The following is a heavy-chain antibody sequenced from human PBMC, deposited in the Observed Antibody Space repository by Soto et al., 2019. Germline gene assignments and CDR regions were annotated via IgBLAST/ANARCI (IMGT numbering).Heavy chain of an antibody. V-gene: IGHV3-15*01. CDR2: IKSKTDGGTA. D-gene: IGHD2-8*01. Sequence: EVQLGESGGGLVKPGGSLRLSCAASGFTFDNAWMSWVRQAPVKGLEWVGRIKSKTDGGTADYAAPVKGRFTISRDDSKYTLFLQMNSLKTEDTAVYYCTTDRGHMYDFDYWGQGTLVPVSS. J-gene: IGHJ4*02. CDR1: GFTFDNAW. CDR3: TTDRGHMYDFDY.